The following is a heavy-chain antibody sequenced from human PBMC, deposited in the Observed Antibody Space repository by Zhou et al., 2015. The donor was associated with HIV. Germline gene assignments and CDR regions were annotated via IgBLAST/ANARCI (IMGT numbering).Heavy chain of an antibody. CDR2: FDPEDGET. Sequence: QVQVVQSGAEVKKPGASVKVSCKVSGYTLAELSMHWVRQAPGKGLEWMGGFDPEDGETINAQKFQGRVTMTEDTSTDTAYMELNSLRAEDTAVYYCAREATRDDAFDIWGQGTMVTVSS. J-gene: IGHJ3*02. D-gene: IGHD2-2*01. V-gene: IGHV1-24*01. CDR1: GYTLAELS. CDR3: AREATRDDAFDI.